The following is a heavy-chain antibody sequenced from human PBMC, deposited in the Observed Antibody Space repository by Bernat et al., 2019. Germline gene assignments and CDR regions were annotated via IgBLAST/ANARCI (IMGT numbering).Heavy chain of an antibody. D-gene: IGHD4-17*01. J-gene: IGHJ3*02. CDR3: ARGGTKMTTVTTVI. V-gene: IGHV3-7*03. CDR2: IKQDGSEK. CDR1: GFTFGDYA. Sequence: EVRLVESGGGLVQPGGSLRLSCTASGFTFGDYAMSWFRQAPGKGLEWVANIKQDGSEKYYVDSVKGRFTISRDNAKNSLYLQMNSLRAEDTAVYYCARGGTKMTTVTTVIWGQGTMVTVSS.